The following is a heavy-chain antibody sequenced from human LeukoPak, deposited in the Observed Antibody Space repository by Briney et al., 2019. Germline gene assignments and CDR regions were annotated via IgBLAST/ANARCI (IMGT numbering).Heavy chain of an antibody. Sequence: SETLSLTCTVSGGSISSYYWSWIRQPPGKGLEWIGYIYYSGSTNYNPSLKSRATMSVDTSKNQFSLKLTSVTAADTAVYYCARRFSGSYGDAFDIWGQGTMVTVSS. V-gene: IGHV4-59*08. CDR2: IYYSGST. CDR3: ARRFSGSYGDAFDI. J-gene: IGHJ3*02. D-gene: IGHD1-26*01. CDR1: GGSISSYY.